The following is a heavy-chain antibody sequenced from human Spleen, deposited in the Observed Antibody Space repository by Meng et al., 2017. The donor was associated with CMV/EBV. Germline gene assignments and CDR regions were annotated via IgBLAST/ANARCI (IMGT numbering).Heavy chain of an antibody. J-gene: IGHJ4*02. V-gene: IGHV3-30*02. D-gene: IGHD2-21*01. Sequence: GESLKISCAASGFTFSSYAMHWVRQAPGKGLVWVSRISNDGSNKYYADSVKGRFTVSRDNSKNTLYLQMNSLRAEDTAVYYCAKDPIAYCGGDCYSCDYWGQGTLVTVSS. CDR3: AKDPIAYCGGDCYSCDY. CDR2: ISNDGSNK. CDR1: GFTFSSYA.